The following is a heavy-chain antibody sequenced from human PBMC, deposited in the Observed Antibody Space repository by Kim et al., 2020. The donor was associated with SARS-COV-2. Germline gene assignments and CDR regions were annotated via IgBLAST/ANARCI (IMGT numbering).Heavy chain of an antibody. CDR3: ARDSPWEPYDY. CDR1: GFTFSSYS. CDR2: ISSSSSYI. Sequence: GGSLRLSCAASGFTFSSYSMNWVRQAPGKGLEWVSSISSSSSYIYYADSVKGRFTISRDNAKNSLYLQMNSLRAEDTAVYYCARDSPWEPYDYWGQGTLVTVSS. D-gene: IGHD1-26*01. V-gene: IGHV3-21*01. J-gene: IGHJ4*02.